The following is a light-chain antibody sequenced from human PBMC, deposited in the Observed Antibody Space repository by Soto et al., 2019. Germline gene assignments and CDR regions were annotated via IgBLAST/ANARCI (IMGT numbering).Light chain of an antibody. CDR2: EVS. J-gene: IGLJ2*01. CDR3: SSYTSSSTL. CDR1: SSDVGGYNY. Sequence: QSVLTQPASVSGSPGQSITISCTGTSSDVGGYNYVSWYQHHPGKAPKLMIYEVSNRPSGVSNRFSGSKSGNTASLTISGLQAEDEAVYYCSSYTSSSTLFGGGTKLTVL. V-gene: IGLV2-14*01.